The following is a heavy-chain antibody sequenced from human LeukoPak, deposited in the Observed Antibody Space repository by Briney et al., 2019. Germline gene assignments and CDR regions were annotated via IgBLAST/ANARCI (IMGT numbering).Heavy chain of an antibody. Sequence: GGSLRLSCAASGFTFSSYGMHWVRQAPGKGLEWVAVISYDGSNKYYADSVKGRFTISRDNSKNTLYLQMNSLTAEDTAVYYCARHLYTASYYYFYGMDVWGQGTTVTVSS. V-gene: IGHV3-30*03. CDR3: ARHLYTASYYYFYGMDV. CDR1: GFTFSSYG. D-gene: IGHD2-2*02. CDR2: ISYDGSNK. J-gene: IGHJ6*02.